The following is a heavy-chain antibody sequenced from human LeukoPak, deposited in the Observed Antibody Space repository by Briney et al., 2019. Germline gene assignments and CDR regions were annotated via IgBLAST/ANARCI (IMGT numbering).Heavy chain of an antibody. CDR2: ICGEGGST. D-gene: IGHD2-15*01. Sequence: PGGSLRLSCAASGFTFDDYAMHWVRQAPGKGLEWVSLICGEGGSTHYADSVKGRFTISRDNSKNSLYLQMNSLRTEDTALYYCAKMAKWCSGGSCYSYYFDYWGQGTLVTVSS. CDR1: GFTFDDYA. J-gene: IGHJ4*02. CDR3: AKMAKWCSGGSCYSYYFDY. V-gene: IGHV3-43*02.